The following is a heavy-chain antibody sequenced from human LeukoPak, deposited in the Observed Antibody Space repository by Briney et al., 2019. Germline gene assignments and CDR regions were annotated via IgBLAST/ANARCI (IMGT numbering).Heavy chain of an antibody. J-gene: IGHJ3*02. Sequence: GGTLRLSCAASGFTFSNYWMTWVRRAPGKGLEWVANIRRDGSETHYVDSVMGRFTISRDNAKNSLYLQMNSLRAEDTAVYYCARDDTHYGSSGSFYDAFDIWGQGTMVTVSS. CDR1: GFTFSNYW. CDR3: ARDDTHYGSSGSFYDAFDI. D-gene: IGHD3-22*01. V-gene: IGHV3-7*01. CDR2: IRRDGSET.